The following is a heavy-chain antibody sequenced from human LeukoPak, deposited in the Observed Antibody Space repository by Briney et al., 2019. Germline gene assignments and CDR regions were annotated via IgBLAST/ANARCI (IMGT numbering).Heavy chain of an antibody. V-gene: IGHV4-34*01. CDR1: GGSFSGYY. CDR2: INHSGST. CDR3: ARGWGYYGSGRTPHYFDY. J-gene: IGHJ4*02. D-gene: IGHD3-10*01. Sequence: SETLSLTCAVHGGSFSGYYWSWIRQPPGKGLEWIGEINHSGSTNYNPSLKSRVTISVDTSKNQFSLKLSSVTAADTAVYYCARGWGYYGSGRTPHYFDYWGQGTLVTVSS.